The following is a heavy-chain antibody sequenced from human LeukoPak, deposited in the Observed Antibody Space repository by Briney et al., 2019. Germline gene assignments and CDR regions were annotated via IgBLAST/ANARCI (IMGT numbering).Heavy chain of an antibody. Sequence: PSQTLSLTCIASGGSISSGNYCWSWIRQPAGKGLEWIGRIYTSGSTNYNPSLKSRLTISLDTSKNQFSLKLSSVTAADTAVYYCARDHRESFYDFWSAFDPWGQGTLVTVSS. J-gene: IGHJ5*02. CDR1: GGSISSGNYC. D-gene: IGHD3-3*01. V-gene: IGHV4-61*02. CDR2: IYTSGST. CDR3: ARDHRESFYDFWSAFDP.